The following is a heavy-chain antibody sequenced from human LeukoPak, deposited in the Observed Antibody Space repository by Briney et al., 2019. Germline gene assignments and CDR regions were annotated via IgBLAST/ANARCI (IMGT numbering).Heavy chain of an antibody. CDR3: ARAFGY. CDR1: GFTFSSYG. V-gene: IGHV3-48*04. CDR2: ISSSSSTI. D-gene: IGHD3-10*01. J-gene: IGHJ4*02. Sequence: GRSLRLSCAASGFTFSSYGMHWVRQAPGKGLEWVSYISSSSSTIYYADSVKGRFTISRDNAKNSLYLQMNSLRAEDTAVYYCARAFGYWGQGTLVTVSS.